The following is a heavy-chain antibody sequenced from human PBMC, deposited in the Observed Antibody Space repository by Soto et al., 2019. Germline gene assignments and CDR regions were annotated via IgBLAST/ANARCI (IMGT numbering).Heavy chain of an antibody. D-gene: IGHD1-1*01. CDR2: INHSGST. J-gene: IGHJ4*02. V-gene: IGHV4-34*01. CDR3: ARARGERRFDY. Sequence: QVQLQQWGAGLLKPSETLSLTCAVYGGSFSGYYWSWIRQPPGKGLEWIGEINHSGSTNYNPSLKSRVTISVDTSKNQFSLTLSSVTAADTAVYYCARARGERRFDYWGQGTLVTVSS. CDR1: GGSFSGYY.